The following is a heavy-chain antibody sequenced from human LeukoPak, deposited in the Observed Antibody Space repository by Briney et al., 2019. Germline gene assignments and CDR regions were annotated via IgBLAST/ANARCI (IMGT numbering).Heavy chain of an antibody. J-gene: IGHJ6*03. V-gene: IGHV4-61*02. CDR3: ARRRLRYFDWLEGDYYYCYMDV. CDR2: IYTSGST. Sequence: SQTLSLTCTVSGGSISSGSYYWSWIRQPAGKGLEWIGRIYTSGSTNYNPSLKSRVTISVDTSKNQFSLKLSSVTAADTAVYYCARRRLRYFDWLEGDYYYCYMDVWGKGTTVTISS. CDR1: GGSISSGSYY. D-gene: IGHD3-9*01.